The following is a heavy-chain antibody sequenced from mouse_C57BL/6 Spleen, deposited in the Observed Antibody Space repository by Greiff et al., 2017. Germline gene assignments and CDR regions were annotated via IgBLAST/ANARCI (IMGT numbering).Heavy chain of an antibody. CDR1: GFPFSSYA. Sequence: EVKLVESGGGLVKPGGSLKLSCAASGFPFSSYAMSWVRQTPEKRLEWVATISDGGSYTYYPDNVKGRFTISRDNAKNNLYLQMSHLKSEDTAMXYGARQGYYGIEASGFAYWGQGTLVTVSA. D-gene: IGHD1-1*01. CDR2: ISDGGSYT. CDR3: ARQGYYGIEASGFAY. V-gene: IGHV5-4*03. J-gene: IGHJ3*01.